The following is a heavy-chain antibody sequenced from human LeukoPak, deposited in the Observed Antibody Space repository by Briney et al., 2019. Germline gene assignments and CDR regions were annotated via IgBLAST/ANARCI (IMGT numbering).Heavy chain of an antibody. Sequence: SGGSLRLSCAASGFTFSSYGMHWVRQAPGKGLEWVAVIWYDGSNKYYADSVKGRFTISRDNSKNTLYLQMNSLRAEDTAVYYCARASSGYYIDYWGQGTLVTVSS. J-gene: IGHJ4*02. V-gene: IGHV3-33*01. D-gene: IGHD3-22*01. CDR1: GFTFSSYG. CDR3: ARASSGYYIDY. CDR2: IWYDGSNK.